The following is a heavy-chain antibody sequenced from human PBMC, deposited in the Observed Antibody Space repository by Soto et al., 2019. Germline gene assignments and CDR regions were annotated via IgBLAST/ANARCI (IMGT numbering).Heavy chain of an antibody. Sequence: PGGSLRLSCAASGFTVSSNYMSWVRQAPGKGLEWVSVIYSGGSTHYADSVKGRFTISRDNSKNTLYLQMNSLRAEDTAVYYCASRSTTYYYDSSGYSSDNFDYWGQGTLVTVSS. CDR1: GFTVSSNY. J-gene: IGHJ4*02. V-gene: IGHV3-53*01. D-gene: IGHD3-22*01. CDR2: IYSGGST. CDR3: ASRSTTYYYDSSGYSSDNFDY.